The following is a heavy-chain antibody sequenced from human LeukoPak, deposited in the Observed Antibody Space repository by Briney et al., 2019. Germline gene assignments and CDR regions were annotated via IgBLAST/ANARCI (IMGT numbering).Heavy chain of an antibody. Sequence: SETLSLTCAVYGGSFSGYYWSWIRQPPGKGLEWIGGINHSGSTNYNPSLKSRVTISVDTSKNQFSLKLSSVTAADTAVYYCARARNSSSWYPGGWFDLWGQGTLVTVSS. CDR3: ARARNSSSWYPGGWFDL. J-gene: IGHJ5*02. CDR1: GGSFSGYY. V-gene: IGHV4-34*01. D-gene: IGHD6-13*01. CDR2: INHSGST.